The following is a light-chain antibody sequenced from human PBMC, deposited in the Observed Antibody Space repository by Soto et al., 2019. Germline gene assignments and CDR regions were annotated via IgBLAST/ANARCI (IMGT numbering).Light chain of an antibody. CDR1: QSVSSSY. Sequence: EIVLTQSPGTLSLSPGERATLSCRASQSVSSSYLAWYQQKTGQAPRLLIYGASSRATGIPDRFSGSGSGTAFTLTISRLEPEDFAVYYCQQYGSSPTFGGGTKVEIK. CDR3: QQYGSSPT. V-gene: IGKV3-20*01. J-gene: IGKJ4*01. CDR2: GAS.